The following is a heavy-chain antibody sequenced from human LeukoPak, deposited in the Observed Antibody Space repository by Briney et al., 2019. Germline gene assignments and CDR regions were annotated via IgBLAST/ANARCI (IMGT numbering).Heavy chain of an antibody. D-gene: IGHD1-26*01. Sequence: PGGSLRLSCAASGFTFSRYAMSWVRQAPGKGLEWVSTINDNGGGSYSADSVRGRFTISRDNSKNTLPLQMNSLRAEDTAVYYCAKGHTVGALYYFDYWGQGTLVTVSS. V-gene: IGHV3-23*01. CDR3: AKGHTVGALYYFDY. CDR1: GFTFSRYA. CDR2: INDNGGGS. J-gene: IGHJ4*02.